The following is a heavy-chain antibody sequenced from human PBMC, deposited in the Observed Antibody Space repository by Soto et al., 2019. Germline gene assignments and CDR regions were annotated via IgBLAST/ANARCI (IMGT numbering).Heavy chain of an antibody. CDR1: GFTFSSYA. Sequence: GGSLRLSCAASGFTFSSYAMHWVRQAPGKGLEWVAVISYDGSNKYYADSVKGRFTISRDNSKNTLYLQMNSLRAEDTAVYYCARSPGGYDFWSGYPLTDYYYYYGMDVWGQGTTVTVSS. J-gene: IGHJ6*02. V-gene: IGHV3-30-3*01. CDR2: ISYDGSNK. D-gene: IGHD3-3*01. CDR3: ARSPGGYDFWSGYPLTDYYYYYGMDV.